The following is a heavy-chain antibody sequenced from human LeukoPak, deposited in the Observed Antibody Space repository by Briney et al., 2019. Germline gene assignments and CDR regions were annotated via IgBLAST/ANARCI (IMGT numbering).Heavy chain of an antibody. V-gene: IGHV3-64D*06. CDR1: GSTFSSYA. J-gene: IGHJ4*02. D-gene: IGHD3-9*01. Sequence: PGGSLRLSCAASGSTFSSYAMHWVRQAPGKGLEWVSAISGSGGSTYYADSVKGRFTISRDNSKNTLYLQMSSLRAEDTAVYYCVKDYDILTGYFDYWGQGTLVTVSS. CDR2: ISGSGGST. CDR3: VKDYDILTGYFDY.